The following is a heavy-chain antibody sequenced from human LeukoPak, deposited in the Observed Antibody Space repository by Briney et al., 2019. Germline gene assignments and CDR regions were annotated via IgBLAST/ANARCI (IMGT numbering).Heavy chain of an antibody. CDR1: GFTFSDYY. Sequence: GGSLRLSCAASGFTFSDYYMSWIRQAPGKGLEWVSSISSSSSYIYYADSVKGRFTISRDNAKKSLYLQMNSLRAEDTAVYYCARANDNYYYYYMDVWGKGTTVTISS. J-gene: IGHJ6*03. D-gene: IGHD3-9*01. CDR3: ARANDNYYYYYMDV. V-gene: IGHV3-11*06. CDR2: ISSSSSYI.